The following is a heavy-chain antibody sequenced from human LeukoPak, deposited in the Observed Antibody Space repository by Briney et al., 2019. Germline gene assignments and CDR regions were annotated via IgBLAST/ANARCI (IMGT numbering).Heavy chain of an antibody. V-gene: IGHV4-39*01. D-gene: IGHD4-23*01. J-gene: IGHJ4*02. Sequence: SETLSLTCTVSGGSISSGDYYWGWIRQPPGKGPEWIGSIHHTGSTYYNLSFKSRVTISVDTSNNQFSLRLRSVTAADTAVYYCARRGTRWYFDYWGQGTLDTVSS. CDR1: GGSISSGDYY. CDR3: ARRGTRWYFDY. CDR2: IHHTGST.